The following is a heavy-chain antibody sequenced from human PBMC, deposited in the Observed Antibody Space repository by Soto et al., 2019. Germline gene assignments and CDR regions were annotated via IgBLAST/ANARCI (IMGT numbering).Heavy chain of an antibody. D-gene: IGHD3-3*01. CDR1: GFTFTSSA. CDR2: IVVGSGNT. CDR3: ARGRITIFGVVTYYFDY. Sequence: ASVKVSCKASGFTFTSSAVQWVRQARGQRLEWIGWIVVGSGNTNYSQKFQERVTITRDISTSTAYMELSSLRSEDTAVYYCARGRITIFGVVTYYFDYWGQGTLVTVSS. J-gene: IGHJ4*02. V-gene: IGHV1-58*01.